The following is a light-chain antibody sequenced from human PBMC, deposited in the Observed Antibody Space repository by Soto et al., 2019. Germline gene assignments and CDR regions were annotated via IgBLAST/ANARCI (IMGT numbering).Light chain of an antibody. CDR2: DIS. V-gene: IGKV3-11*01. J-gene: IGKJ5*01. Sequence: VFTQSPLTLSLHTEERATLSCRASQSVSSYLAWYQQKPGQAPRLLIYDISNRATGIPARFSGSGSGTDFTLTISSLEPDDFAVYYCQQRNDWQVTFGQGTRLEIK. CDR1: QSVSSY. CDR3: QQRNDWQVT.